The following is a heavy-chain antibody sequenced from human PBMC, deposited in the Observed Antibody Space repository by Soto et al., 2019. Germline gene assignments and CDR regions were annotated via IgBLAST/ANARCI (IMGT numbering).Heavy chain of an antibody. CDR3: ASQKGSHEPHYYCYGMDV. CDR1: GFTVSSYY. CDR2: IYSGGGT. Sequence: EVQLVESGGGLVQPGGSLRLSCAASGFTVSSYYMRWVRQAPGKGLEWVSVIYSGGGTYYADSVKGRFTISRHNTKNTLYIQMNRPRAEDADLYYCASQKGSHEPHYYCYGMDVWGQWTAVTVSS. J-gene: IGHJ6*02. D-gene: IGHD1-26*01. V-gene: IGHV3-53*04.